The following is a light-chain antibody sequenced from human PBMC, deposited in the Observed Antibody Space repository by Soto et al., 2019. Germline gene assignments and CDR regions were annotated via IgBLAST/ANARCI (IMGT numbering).Light chain of an antibody. J-gene: IGKJ4*01. Sequence: EIVLTQSPATLSLSPGERATLSCRASQSVSSYLAWYQQQPGQAPRLLIYDASNRATGIPTRFSGSGSGTDFTLTISSLEPEDFAVYYCQQRSTWPRLTFGGGTKVEIK. CDR1: QSVSSY. CDR2: DAS. CDR3: QQRSTWPRLT. V-gene: IGKV3-11*01.